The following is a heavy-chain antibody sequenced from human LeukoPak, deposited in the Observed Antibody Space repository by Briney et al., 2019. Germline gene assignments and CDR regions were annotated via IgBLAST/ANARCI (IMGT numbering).Heavy chain of an antibody. CDR1: GFTFSTYW. CDR2: IKGDGSST. CDR3: ARASTTVPNLLDH. D-gene: IGHD4-17*01. J-gene: IGHJ4*02. V-gene: IGHV3-74*01. Sequence: GGSLRPSCAASGFTFSTYWMHWVRQAPGKGLVWVARIKGDGSSTIYADSVEGRFTISRDNSKNTLYLQTSSLRAEDTAVYYCARASTTVPNLLDHWGRGTLVTVSS.